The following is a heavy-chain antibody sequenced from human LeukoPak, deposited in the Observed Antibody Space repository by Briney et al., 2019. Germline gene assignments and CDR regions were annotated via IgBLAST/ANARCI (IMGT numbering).Heavy chain of an antibody. CDR2: INPSGGST. J-gene: IGHJ4*02. Sequence: ASVKVSCKASGYTFTSYYMHWVLQAPGQGLEWMGIINPSGGSTSYAQKFQGRVTMTRDTSTSTVYMELSSLRSEDTAVYYCARSHNYYDSSGGNDYWGQGTLVTVSS. CDR1: GYTFTSYY. V-gene: IGHV1-46*01. CDR3: ARSHNYYDSSGGNDY. D-gene: IGHD3-22*01.